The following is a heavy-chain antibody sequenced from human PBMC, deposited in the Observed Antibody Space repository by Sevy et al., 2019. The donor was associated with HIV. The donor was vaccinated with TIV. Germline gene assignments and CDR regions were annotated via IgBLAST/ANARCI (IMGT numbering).Heavy chain of an antibody. D-gene: IGHD6-13*01. CDR2: TRNKADSYTT. V-gene: IGHV3-72*01. Sequence: GGSLRLSCAASGFTFSDHYMEWVRQAPGKGLEWVGRTRNKADSYTTVYAASVEGSITISRDDSKNSLYLKMKSLKTRDTAVYDCASHAGLAAAGRVFDYWGQGTLVTVSS. CDR1: GFTFSDHY. J-gene: IGHJ4*02. CDR3: ASHAGLAAAGRVFDY.